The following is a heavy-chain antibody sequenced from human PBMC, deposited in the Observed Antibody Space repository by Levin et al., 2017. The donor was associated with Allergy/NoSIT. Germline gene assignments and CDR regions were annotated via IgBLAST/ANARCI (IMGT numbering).Heavy chain of an antibody. D-gene: IGHD2-2*01. J-gene: IGHJ5*02. CDR2: ISYDGINK. Sequence: GESLKISCAASGFTFSSYAMHWVRQAPGKGLEWVAVISYDGINKYYADSVKGRFTISRDNSKNTLYLQMNSLRAEDTAVYYCARDDDQYRAVPWFDPRGQGTLVTVSS. V-gene: IGHV3-30-3*01. CDR1: GFTFSSYA. CDR3: ARDDDQYRAVPWFDP.